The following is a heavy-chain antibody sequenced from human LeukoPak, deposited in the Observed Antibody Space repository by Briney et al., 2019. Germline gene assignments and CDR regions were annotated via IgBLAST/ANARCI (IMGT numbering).Heavy chain of an antibody. Sequence: GRSLRLSCAASGFTFSSYAMHWVRQAPGKGLEWVAVISYDGSNKYYADSVKGRFTISRDNSKNTLYLQMNSLRAEDTAVYHCARDPGEGGVTFDIWGQGTMVTVSS. CDR1: GFTFSSYA. D-gene: IGHD1-14*01. V-gene: IGHV3-30-3*01. J-gene: IGHJ3*02. CDR2: ISYDGSNK. CDR3: ARDPGEGGVTFDI.